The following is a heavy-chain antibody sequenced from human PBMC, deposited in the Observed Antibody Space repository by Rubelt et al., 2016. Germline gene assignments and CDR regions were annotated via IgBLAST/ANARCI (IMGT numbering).Heavy chain of an antibody. D-gene: IGHD4-23*01. J-gene: IGHJ4*02. CDR2: ISSSTTI. Sequence: GGGLVKPGGSLRLSCAASGFTFSNAWMSWVRQAPGKGLEWVSYISSSTTIYYADSVKGRFTISRDNSKNSLYLRMNSLRAEDTAVYYCARESGKYGGNSDNYFDYWGQGTLVTVSS. CDR1: GFTFSNAW. CDR3: ARESGKYGGNSDNYFDY. V-gene: IGHV3-69-1*01.